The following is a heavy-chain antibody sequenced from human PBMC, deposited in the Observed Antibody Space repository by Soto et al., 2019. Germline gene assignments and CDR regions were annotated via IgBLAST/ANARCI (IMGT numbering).Heavy chain of an antibody. V-gene: IGHV1-69*01. CDR3: AKGGRGYSPAPHFYFEY. J-gene: IGHJ4*02. CDR2: IIPIFGRT. D-gene: IGHD6-25*01. CDR1: GAIFSSNA. Sequence: QVQLVQSGAEVKKPGSSVKVTCKASGAIFSSNAISWVRQAPGQGLEWMGGIIPIFGRTNYAQKFQGRVTITADESTSTAYMELSSLKSEDTAVYYCAKGGRGYSPAPHFYFEYWGQGTLVTVSS.